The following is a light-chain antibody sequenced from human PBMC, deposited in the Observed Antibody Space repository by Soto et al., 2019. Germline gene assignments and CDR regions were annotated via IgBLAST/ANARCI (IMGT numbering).Light chain of an antibody. CDR2: GVS. Sequence: MTQSPATLSVSPGERATLSSRASQSVSSKLAWFQQKPGQAPGLLIYGVSTRATGVPVRFSGSGSGTEFTLTINSLQSEDFAVYYCQQYNNWPHTFGQGTKLEIK. V-gene: IGKV3-15*01. CDR1: QSVSSK. CDR3: QQYNNWPHT. J-gene: IGKJ2*01.